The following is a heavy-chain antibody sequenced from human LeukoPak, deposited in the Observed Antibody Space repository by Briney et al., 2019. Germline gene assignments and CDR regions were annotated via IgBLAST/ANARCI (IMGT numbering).Heavy chain of an antibody. J-gene: IGHJ4*02. D-gene: IGHD3-22*01. CDR3: AKRLFTIYDSSGYYYFDY. V-gene: IGHV3-23*01. Sequence: TGGSLRLSCAASGFTVSSNYMSWVRQAPGKGLEWVSVISGSGGSTYYADSVKGRFTISRDNSKNTLYLQMNSLRAEDTAVYYCAKRLFTIYDSSGYYYFDYWGQGTLVTVSS. CDR1: GFTVSSNY. CDR2: ISGSGGST.